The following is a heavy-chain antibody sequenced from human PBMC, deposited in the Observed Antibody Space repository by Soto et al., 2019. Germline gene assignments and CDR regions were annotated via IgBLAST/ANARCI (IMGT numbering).Heavy chain of an antibody. J-gene: IGHJ6*02. CDR1: GGSISSGGYS. CDR3: ARQAIAAAGRGYYYYYGMDV. D-gene: IGHD6-13*01. V-gene: IGHV4-30-2*01. CDR2: IYHSGST. Sequence: LSLTCAVSGGSISSGGYSWSWIRQPPGKGLEWIGYIYHSGSTYYNPSLKSRVTISVDRSKNQFSLKLSSVTAADTAVYYCARQAIAAAGRGYYYYYGMDVWGQGTTVTVS.